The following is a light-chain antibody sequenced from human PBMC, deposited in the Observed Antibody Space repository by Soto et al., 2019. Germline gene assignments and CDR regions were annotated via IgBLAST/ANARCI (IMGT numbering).Light chain of an antibody. V-gene: IGKV1-5*03. CDR1: QSISSW. J-gene: IGKJ1*01. CDR2: KAS. CDR3: QKYNSYYP. Sequence: DIQMTQSPSTLSASVGDRVTITCLASQSISSWLAWYQQKPGKAPMLLIYKASRLESGVPSRCGGSGSGTEFTLTISSMQPDVFASYYCQKYNSYYPFGQGTKVEIK.